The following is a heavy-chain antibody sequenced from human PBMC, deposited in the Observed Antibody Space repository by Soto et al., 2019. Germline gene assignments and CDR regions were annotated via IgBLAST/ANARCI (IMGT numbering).Heavy chain of an antibody. Sequence: QVQLVQSGAEVKKPGSSVKVSCKASGGTFSSYAISWVRQAPGQGLEWMGGIIPIFGTANYAQKFQGRVTITADESTSRAYMELSSLRSEDTAVYYCARDIVVVVAATPYYYYYGMDVWGQGTTVTVSS. J-gene: IGHJ6*02. V-gene: IGHV1-69*01. CDR1: GGTFSSYA. D-gene: IGHD2-15*01. CDR2: IIPIFGTA. CDR3: ARDIVVVVAATPYYYYYGMDV.